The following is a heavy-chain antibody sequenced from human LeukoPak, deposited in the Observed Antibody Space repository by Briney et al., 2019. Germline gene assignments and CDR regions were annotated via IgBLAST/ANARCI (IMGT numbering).Heavy chain of an antibody. CDR2: INPNSGDT. CDR3: ARGCSSTSCYKVEPLDY. CDR1: GYTFTVYY. D-gene: IGHD2-2*02. V-gene: IGHV1-2*06. Sequence: ASVKVSCKASGYTFTVYYMHWVRQAPGQGLEWMGRINPNSGDTNYAQKFQGRVTMTRDTSINTAYMELSRLRSDDTAVYYCARGCSSTSCYKVEPLDYWGQGTLVTVSS. J-gene: IGHJ4*02.